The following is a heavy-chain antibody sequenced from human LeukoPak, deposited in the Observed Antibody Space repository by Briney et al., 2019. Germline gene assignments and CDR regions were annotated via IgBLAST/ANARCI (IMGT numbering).Heavy chain of an antibody. CDR3: IPVAGTGFDY. Sequence: PGGSLRLSCAASGFAFSRYAMTWVRQAPGKGLEWVLAISGSGGSTYYADSVKGRFTISRDNSKNTLFLQMNSLRAEDTAVYYGIPVAGTGFDYWGQGTLVTVSS. J-gene: IGHJ4*02. CDR2: ISGSGGST. CDR1: GFAFSRYA. V-gene: IGHV3-23*01. D-gene: IGHD6-19*01.